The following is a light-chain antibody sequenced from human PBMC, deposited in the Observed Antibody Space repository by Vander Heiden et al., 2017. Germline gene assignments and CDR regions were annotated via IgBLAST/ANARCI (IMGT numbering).Light chain of an antibody. Sequence: DIQITHSPSTLSACVGDRVSITCRASQSISNWLAWYQQKPEKAPKLLIDKASRLESGVPTRFSSSGSGTEFTLTIRGLQPDDFATYYCQQYSNSRTFGQGTKVEVK. CDR2: KAS. J-gene: IGKJ1*01. CDR1: QSISNW. V-gene: IGKV1-5*03. CDR3: QQYSNSRT.